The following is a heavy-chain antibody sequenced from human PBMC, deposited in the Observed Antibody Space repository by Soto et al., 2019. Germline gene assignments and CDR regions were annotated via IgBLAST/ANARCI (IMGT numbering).Heavy chain of an antibody. D-gene: IGHD6-19*01. Sequence: HVTLKESGPVLVKPTETLTLTCTVSGFSLSNGKVGVSWIRQPPGKALEWLAHIFSNDEKSYRTSLKSRPTISADTSKSQVVRTMTNVDPVDTATYYCARILFGRSVAAGYFYMDVWGKGTTVTVSS. J-gene: IGHJ6*03. CDR2: IFSNDEK. CDR3: ARILFGRSVAAGYFYMDV. V-gene: IGHV2-26*01. CDR1: GFSLSNGKVG.